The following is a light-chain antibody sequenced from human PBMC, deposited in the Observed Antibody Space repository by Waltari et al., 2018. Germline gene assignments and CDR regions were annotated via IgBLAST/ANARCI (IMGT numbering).Light chain of an antibody. Sequence: DIQMTQSPSTLSASVGDRVTITCRASQGISSWLAWLQQQPGKAPKRLIYKSSSLESVVPSRFSGIGSGKEFTLTISSLQPDDFATYYCQQYNSYPLTLGGGTKVEIK. CDR1: QGISSW. V-gene: IGKV1-5*03. J-gene: IGKJ4*01. CDR2: KSS. CDR3: QQYNSYPLT.